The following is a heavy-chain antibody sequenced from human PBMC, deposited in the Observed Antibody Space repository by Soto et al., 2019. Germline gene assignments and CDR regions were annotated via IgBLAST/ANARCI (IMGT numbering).Heavy chain of an antibody. CDR2: VFSSVSA. CDR1: GVSVRSYT. J-gene: IGHJ4*02. CDR3: ARDGMTTGDT. Sequence: SETLSLTCIVSGVSVRSYTWIGARKHANKGREWIGRVFSSVSATYNPSLKSRVSISRDTPENRISLKLDSVTAADAGVYFCARDGMTTGDTWGPGTLVTVSS. V-gene: IGHV4-4*07. D-gene: IGHD2-21*02.